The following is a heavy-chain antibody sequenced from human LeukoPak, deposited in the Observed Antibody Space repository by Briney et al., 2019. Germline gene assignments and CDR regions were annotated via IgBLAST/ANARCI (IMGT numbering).Heavy chain of an antibody. V-gene: IGHV4-61*02. Sequence: SQTLSLTCTVSGGSISSGSYYWSWIRQPAGKGLEWIGRIYTIGSTNYNPSLKSRVTISVDTSKNQFSLKLSSVTAADTAVYYCARDKLGYCSSTSCYYYYYYYMDVWGKGTTVTVSS. D-gene: IGHD2-2*01. CDR1: GGSISSGSYY. CDR2: IYTIGST. CDR3: ARDKLGYCSSTSCYYYYYYYMDV. J-gene: IGHJ6*03.